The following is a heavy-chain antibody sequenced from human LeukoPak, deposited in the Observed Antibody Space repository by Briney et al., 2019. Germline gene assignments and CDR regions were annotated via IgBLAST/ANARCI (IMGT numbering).Heavy chain of an antibody. J-gene: IGHJ4*02. CDR3: AKFGAAAGNFDY. Sequence: GGSLRLSCAASGFTFSSYGMHWVRQAPGKGLEWVAVISYDGSNKYYADSVKGRFTISRDNSKNTLYLQMNSLRAEDAAVYYCAKFGAAAGNFDYWGQGTLVTVSS. CDR2: ISYDGSNK. CDR1: GFTFSSYG. V-gene: IGHV3-30*18. D-gene: IGHD6-13*01.